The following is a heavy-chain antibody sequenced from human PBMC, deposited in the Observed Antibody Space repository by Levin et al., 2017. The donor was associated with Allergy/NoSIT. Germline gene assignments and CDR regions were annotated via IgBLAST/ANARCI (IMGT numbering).Heavy chain of an antibody. J-gene: IGHJ1*01. V-gene: IGHV3-9*01. CDR2: ISWNSGSI. D-gene: IGHD2-15*01. CDR3: AKHGGGSWGPSLYFQH. CDR1: GFTFDDYA. Sequence: SLKISCAASGFTFDDYAMHWVRQAPGKGLEWVSGISWNSGSIGYADSVKGRFTISRDNAKNSLYLQMNSLRAEDTALYYCAKHGGGSWGPSLYFQHWGQGTLVTVSS.